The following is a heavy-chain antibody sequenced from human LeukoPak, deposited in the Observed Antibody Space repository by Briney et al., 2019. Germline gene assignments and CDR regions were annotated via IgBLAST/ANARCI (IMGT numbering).Heavy chain of an antibody. CDR3: AMRVAYGDFIYY. CDR1: GGVFSRYA. J-gene: IGHJ4*02. Sequence: GSSVKVSCQASGGVFSRYAVSWVRQAPGQGLEWMARIIPLFATLNYAQKFQGRVTISTNQSTHTAYMEPNSLNSDDTAVYYCAMRVAYGDFIYYWGQGTRVTVSS. CDR2: IIPLFATL. D-gene: IGHD4-17*01. V-gene: IGHV1-69*05.